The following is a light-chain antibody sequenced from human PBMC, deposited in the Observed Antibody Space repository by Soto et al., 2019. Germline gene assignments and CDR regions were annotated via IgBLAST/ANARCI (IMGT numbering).Light chain of an antibody. CDR2: GGS. CDR1: QSVSRN. V-gene: IGKV3-15*01. CDR3: QQYGDWPPET. Sequence: EVVLTQSPATLSVSPGDRATLSCRASQSVSRNLAWYQQKPGQAPRLLIYGGSTRATGVPARFSGSGSATEFTLSICGLQSEDVAVYYCQQYGDWPPETFGQGTKLEI. J-gene: IGKJ2*01.